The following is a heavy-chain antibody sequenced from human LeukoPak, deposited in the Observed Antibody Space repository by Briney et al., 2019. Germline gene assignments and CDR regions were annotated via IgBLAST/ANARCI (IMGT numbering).Heavy chain of an antibody. CDR3: AKDSSIAAADTIDY. Sequence: GRSLRLSCAASGFTFDDYAMHWVRQAPGKGLEWVSGISWNSGSIGYADSVKGRFTISRDNAKNSLYLQMSSLRAEDTALYYCAKDSSIAAADTIDYWGEGTLVTVSS. CDR1: GFTFDDYA. D-gene: IGHD6-13*01. J-gene: IGHJ4*02. V-gene: IGHV3-9*01. CDR2: ISWNSGSI.